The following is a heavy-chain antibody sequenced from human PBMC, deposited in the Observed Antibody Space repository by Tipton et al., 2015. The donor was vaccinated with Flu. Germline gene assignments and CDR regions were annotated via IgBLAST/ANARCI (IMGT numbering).Heavy chain of an antibody. Sequence: VQLVQSGAEVKKPGESLKISCKGSGYSFTSYWIGWVRQMPGKGLESMGMIYPGDSDTRYRPSFQGQVTISGDKSISTAYLQWSSLKASDTAMYYCARRDYYDSSGYYYVYAFDIWGQGTMVTVSS. V-gene: IGHV5-51*03. J-gene: IGHJ3*02. D-gene: IGHD3-22*01. CDR2: IYPGDSDT. CDR3: ARRDYYDSSGYYYVYAFDI. CDR1: GYSFTSYW.